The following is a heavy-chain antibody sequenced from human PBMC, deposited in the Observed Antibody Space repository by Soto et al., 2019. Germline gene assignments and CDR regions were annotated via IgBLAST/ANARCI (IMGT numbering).Heavy chain of an antibody. CDR1: TFTFHNYW. Sequence: PGESLKISCNVSTFTFHNYWIARLRQMPWKNLEKLGIIFPSDSETKYGPSFQGQVTIWSGASISAIYLHLSSLRASDTGMYYCARPIDSGDEVIDGCGFDIWRQRIMVTVSS. D-gene: IGHD5-12*01. V-gene: IGHV5-51*01. J-gene: IGHJ3*02. CDR2: IFPSDSET. CDR3: ARPIDSGDEVIDGCGFDI.